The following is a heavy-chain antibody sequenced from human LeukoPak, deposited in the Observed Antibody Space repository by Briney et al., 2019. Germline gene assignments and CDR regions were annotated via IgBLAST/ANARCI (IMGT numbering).Heavy chain of an antibody. V-gene: IGHV3-64*01. CDR2: ISNDGSSR. D-gene: IGHD6-13*01. Sequence: GGSLRLSCAASGFTFSSYAMHWVRQAPGKGLEYVSAISNDGSSRYYANSVKGRFTISRDNSKNTLDLQMGSLRAEDMAVYYCARDGAAADYGMDVWGQGTTVTVSS. CDR3: ARDGAAADYGMDV. J-gene: IGHJ6*02. CDR1: GFTFSSYA.